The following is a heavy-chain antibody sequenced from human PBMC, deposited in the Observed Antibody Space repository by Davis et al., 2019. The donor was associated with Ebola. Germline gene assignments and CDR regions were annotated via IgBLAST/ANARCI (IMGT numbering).Heavy chain of an antibody. Sequence: ASVKVSCKASGYTFTSYDTNRVRQATGQGLEWMGWMNPNSGYTGYAQKFQGRVTMTRNSSISTAYMELSSLRSEDTAVYYCARGWDYYGSGSQAFDPWGQGTLVTVSS. J-gene: IGHJ5*02. CDR3: ARGWDYYGSGSQAFDP. V-gene: IGHV1-8*01. CDR1: GYTFTSYD. D-gene: IGHD3-10*01. CDR2: MNPNSGYT.